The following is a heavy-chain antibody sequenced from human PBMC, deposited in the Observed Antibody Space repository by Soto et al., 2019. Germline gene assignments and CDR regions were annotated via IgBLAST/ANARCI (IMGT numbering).Heavy chain of an antibody. CDR3: EKSVTQHYYGSGSYYKGNFDY. V-gene: IGHV3-23*01. CDR1: GFTFRSYA. J-gene: IGHJ4*02. D-gene: IGHD3-10*01. CDR2: ISGSGGST. Sequence: QPGGSLRLSCGASGFTFRSYAMSWVRQAPGKGLEWVSAISGSGGSTYYADSVKGRFTISRDNSKNTLYLQMNSLRAEDTAVYYCEKSVTQHYYGSGSYYKGNFDYWGQGT.